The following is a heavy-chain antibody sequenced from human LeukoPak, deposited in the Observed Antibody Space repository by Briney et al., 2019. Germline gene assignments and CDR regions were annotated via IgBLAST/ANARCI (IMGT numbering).Heavy chain of an antibody. CDR1: AFTFSSYG. D-gene: IGHD2-15*01. Sequence: GGSLRLSCAASAFTFSSYGMHWVRQAAGKGREWVAVISYDGSNKYYADSVKGRFTISRDNSKNTLYLQMNSLRAEDTAVYYCARDRCNGGTCYLSVLDYWGQGTLVTVSS. J-gene: IGHJ4*02. CDR3: ARDRCNGGTCYLSVLDY. V-gene: IGHV3-30-3*01. CDR2: ISYDGSNK.